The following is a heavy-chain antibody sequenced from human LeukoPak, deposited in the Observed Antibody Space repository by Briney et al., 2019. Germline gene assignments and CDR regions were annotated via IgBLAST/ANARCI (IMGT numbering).Heavy chain of an antibody. D-gene: IGHD2-21*01. J-gene: IGHJ5*02. V-gene: IGHV3-49*03. CDR1: GVTFGDYA. Sequence: PGGSLRLSCTASGVTFGDYAMSGFRQAPGKGLEWVGFIRSKAYGGTTEYAASVKGRFTISRDDSKSIAYLQMNSLKTEDTAVYYCSRSVASFAWGQGTLVTVSS. CDR2: IRSKAYGGTT. CDR3: SRSVASFA.